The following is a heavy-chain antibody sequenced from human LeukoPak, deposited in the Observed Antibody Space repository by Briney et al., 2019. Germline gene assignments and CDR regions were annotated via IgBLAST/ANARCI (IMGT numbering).Heavy chain of an antibody. V-gene: IGHV4-59*01. Sequence: PSETLSLTCTVSGGSISSYYWSWIRQPPGKGLEWIGYIYYSGSTNYNPSLKSRVTISVDTSKNQFSLKLSSVTAADTAVYYCARCPNWGYDFWSGYPPDYYYMDVWGKGATVTVSS. CDR3: ARCPNWGYDFWSGYPPDYYYMDV. D-gene: IGHD3-3*01. CDR2: IYYSGST. J-gene: IGHJ6*03. CDR1: GGSISSYY.